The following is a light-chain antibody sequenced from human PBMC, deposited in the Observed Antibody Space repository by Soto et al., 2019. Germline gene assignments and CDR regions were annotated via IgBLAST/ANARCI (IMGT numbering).Light chain of an antibody. V-gene: IGKV3-15*01. CDR1: QSLRSN. Sequence: EVVLIKSPVTLSVSTGVRGTLSCRASQSLRSNIACDQQKPGHAPSLLIYDSFTRATGIPARFSGSGSGTEFTLTISSLQSEDFAVYYCQQYNIWPRTFGQGTKV. CDR2: DSF. J-gene: IGKJ1*01. CDR3: QQYNIWPRT.